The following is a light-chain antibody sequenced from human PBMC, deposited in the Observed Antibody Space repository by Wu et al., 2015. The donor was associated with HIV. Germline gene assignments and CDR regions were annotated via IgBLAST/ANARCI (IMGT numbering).Light chain of an antibody. V-gene: IGKV3-15*01. CDR3: QQRSNWPPYT. CDR2: GAS. J-gene: IGKJ2*01. Sequence: EIVMTQSPATLSVSPGERATLSCRASQSVGSDLAWYQQKPGQAPRLLIYGASNRATGIPARFSGSGSGTEFTLTISSLEPEDFAVYYCQQRSNWPPYTFGQGTRLEIK. CDR1: QSVGSD.